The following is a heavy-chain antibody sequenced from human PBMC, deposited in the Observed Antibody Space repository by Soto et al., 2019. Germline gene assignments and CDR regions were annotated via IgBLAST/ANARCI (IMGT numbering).Heavy chain of an antibody. Sequence: QVQLVESGGGVVQPGRSLRLSCAASGFTFSSYGMHWVRQAPGKGLEWVAVIWYDGSNKYYADSVKGRFTISRDNSKNTLNLQMNSLRAEDTAVYYCARDPSITGTTSLDPWGQGTLVTVSS. J-gene: IGHJ5*02. CDR1: GFTFSSYG. CDR3: ARDPSITGTTSLDP. V-gene: IGHV3-33*01. D-gene: IGHD1-7*01. CDR2: IWYDGSNK.